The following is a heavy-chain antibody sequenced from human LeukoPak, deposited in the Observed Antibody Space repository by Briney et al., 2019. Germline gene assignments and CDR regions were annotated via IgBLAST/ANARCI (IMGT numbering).Heavy chain of an antibody. J-gene: IGHJ4*02. CDR1: GDSINNHY. Sequence: PSETLSLTCTVSGDSINNHYWSWIRQSPGKGLEWIGYIYYSGSTNYNPSLNSRVTISVDTSKSQFSLKLNSVTAAGTAVYYCARCSRGGDCYYFDYWGQGNLVTVSS. D-gene: IGHD2-21*02. V-gene: IGHV4-59*11. CDR3: ARCSRGGDCYYFDY. CDR2: IYYSGST.